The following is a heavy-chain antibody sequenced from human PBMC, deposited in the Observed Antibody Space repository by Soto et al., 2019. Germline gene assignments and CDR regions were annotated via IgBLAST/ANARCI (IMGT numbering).Heavy chain of an antibody. CDR1: GFTFSSYA. CDR2: ISSNGGST. J-gene: IGHJ4*02. Sequence: GGSLRLSCAASGFTFSSYAMHWVRQAPGKGLEYVSAISSNGGSTYYANSVKGRFTISRDNSKNTLYLQMGSLRAEDMAVYYCARGETVYCSGGSCHFDYWGQGTLVTVSS. V-gene: IGHV3-64*01. CDR3: ARGETVYCSGGSCHFDY. D-gene: IGHD2-15*01.